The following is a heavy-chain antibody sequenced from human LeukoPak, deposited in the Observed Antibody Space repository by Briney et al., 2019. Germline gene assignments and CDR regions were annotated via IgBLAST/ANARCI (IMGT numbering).Heavy chain of an antibody. D-gene: IGHD1-26*01. Sequence: SETLSLTCTVSGGSISNYYWSWIRQPPGEALEYIGNIFYSGSTTYNPSLKSRVTISIDTSKNQFSLKLSSVTAADTALYYCARVSIVGAITGWGQGTLVTVSS. CDR3: ARVSIVGAITG. CDR1: GGSISNYY. V-gene: IGHV4-59*08. CDR2: IFYSGST. J-gene: IGHJ4*02.